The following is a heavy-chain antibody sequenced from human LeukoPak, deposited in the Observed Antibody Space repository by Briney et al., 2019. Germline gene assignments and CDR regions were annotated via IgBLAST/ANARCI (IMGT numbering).Heavy chain of an antibody. CDR2: ITASSGTT. J-gene: IGHJ4*02. CDR1: GFTFGSSG. Sequence: GGSLRLSCVASGFTFGSSGMSWIRQAPGKGLEWVSAITASSGTTYYADSVKGRFTISRDNSDSTLYLQMNSLRAEDTATYYCAKGSSSSRPYYFDYWAQGTLVTVSS. CDR3: AKGSSSSRPYYFDY. V-gene: IGHV3-23*01. D-gene: IGHD6-6*01.